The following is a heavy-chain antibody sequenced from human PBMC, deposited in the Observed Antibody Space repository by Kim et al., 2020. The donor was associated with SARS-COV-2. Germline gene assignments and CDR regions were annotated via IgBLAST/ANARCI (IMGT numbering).Heavy chain of an antibody. CDR3: ASPGWDLSYYFDY. Sequence: GGSLRLSCAASGFTFSSYAMHWVRQAPGKGLEWVAVISYDGSNKYYADSVKGRFTISRDNSKNTLYLQMNSLRAEDTAVYYCASPGWDLSYYFDYWGQGT. J-gene: IGHJ4*02. V-gene: IGHV3-30*04. CDR2: ISYDGSNK. D-gene: IGHD1-26*01. CDR1: GFTFSSYA.